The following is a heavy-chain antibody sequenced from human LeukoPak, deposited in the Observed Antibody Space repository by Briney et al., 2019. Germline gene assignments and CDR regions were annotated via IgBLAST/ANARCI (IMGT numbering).Heavy chain of an antibody. CDR3: ARGVESRGWYLEYFQH. V-gene: IGHV5-51*01. D-gene: IGHD6-19*01. Sequence: GESLKISCKGSGYSFTNYWIGWVRQMPGKGLEWMGIIYPGDSDTRYRPSFQGQVTISVDRSISTAYLQWSSLKASDTAIYYCARGVESRGWYLEYFQHWGQGTLVTVSS. J-gene: IGHJ1*01. CDR1: GYSFTNYW. CDR2: IYPGDSDT.